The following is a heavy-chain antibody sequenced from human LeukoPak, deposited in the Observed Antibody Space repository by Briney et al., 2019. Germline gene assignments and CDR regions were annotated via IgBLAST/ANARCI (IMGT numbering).Heavy chain of an antibody. V-gene: IGHV3-23*01. D-gene: IGHD2-15*01. CDR2: ISNNGGYT. CDR3: AKQLGYCSDGSCYFPY. Sequence: GGSLRLSCAASGFTFSSSAMSWVCQAPGKGLEWVSAISNNGGYTYYADSVQGRFTISRDNSKSTLCLQMNSLKAEDTAVYYCAKQLGYCSDGSCYFPYWGQGTLVTVSS. J-gene: IGHJ4*02. CDR1: GFTFSSSA.